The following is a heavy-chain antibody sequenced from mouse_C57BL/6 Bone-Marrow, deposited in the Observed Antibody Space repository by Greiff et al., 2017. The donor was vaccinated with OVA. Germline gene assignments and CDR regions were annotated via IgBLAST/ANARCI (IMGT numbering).Heavy chain of an antibody. Sequence: VKLLASGPGLVAPSPSLSLSFPFSGFSFTLSSLCWVRPPPGQCLAWLGVLWTGGGTNYNSALKNRLRISKDNTKSQVFLKMNSLQTDDTARYYCARIYYGSSWYFDVWGTGTTVTVSS. CDR3: ARIYYGSSWYFDV. V-gene: IGHV2-9-1*01. CDR1: GFSFTLSS. D-gene: IGHD1-1*01. CDR2: LWTGGGT. J-gene: IGHJ1*03.